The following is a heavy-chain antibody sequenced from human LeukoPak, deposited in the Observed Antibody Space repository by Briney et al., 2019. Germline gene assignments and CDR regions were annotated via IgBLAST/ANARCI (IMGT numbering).Heavy chain of an antibody. J-gene: IGHJ4*02. CDR1: GFTIRSYA. CDR2: ISGSGTST. V-gene: IGHV3-23*01. CDR3: EGTYDYDSSDDY. Sequence: AGTLRLSCAASGFTIRSYALSWVRQAPGKGLEWVLAISGSGTSTYYADSVKGRFTISRDNSKNTLYLQMNSLRAEDTAVYYWEGTYDYDSSDDYWGQGTLVTVSS. D-gene: IGHD3-22*01.